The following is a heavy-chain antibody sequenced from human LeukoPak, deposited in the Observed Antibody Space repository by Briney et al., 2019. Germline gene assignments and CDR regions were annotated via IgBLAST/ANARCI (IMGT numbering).Heavy chain of an antibody. Sequence: PSETLSLTCTVSGGSISSYYWSWIRQPPGKGLEWIGYIYYSGSTNYNPSLKSRVTISVDTSKNQFSLKLSSVTAADTAVYYCARDGYTTGWFPFWGRGTLVTVSS. V-gene: IGHV4-59*12. D-gene: IGHD6-19*01. CDR1: GGSISSYY. CDR2: IYYSGST. J-gene: IGHJ4*02. CDR3: ARDGYTTGWFPF.